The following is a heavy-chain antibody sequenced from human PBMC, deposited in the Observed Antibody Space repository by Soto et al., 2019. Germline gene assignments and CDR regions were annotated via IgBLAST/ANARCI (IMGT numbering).Heavy chain of an antibody. Sequence: XVSLRLSCAASGFTFSSYGMHWVRQAPGKGLEWVPVISYDGSNKYYADSVKGRFTISRDNSKNTLYLQMNSLRAEDTAVYYCAKDEGTGHGYDLSSGYPNWFDPWGQGTLVTGS. CDR1: GFTFSSYG. CDR2: ISYDGSNK. V-gene: IGHV3-30*18. J-gene: IGHJ5*02. CDR3: AKDEGTGHGYDLSSGYPNWFDP. D-gene: IGHD3-3*01.